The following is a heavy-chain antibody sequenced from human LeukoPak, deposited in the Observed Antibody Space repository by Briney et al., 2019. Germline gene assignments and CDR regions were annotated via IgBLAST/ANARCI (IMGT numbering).Heavy chain of an antibody. Sequence: SETLSLTCTVSGGSISSYYWSWIRQPPGKGLEWIGYIYYSGSTNYNPSLKSRVTISVDTSKNQFSLKLSSVTAADTAVYYCARLGYSRKTIFDYWGQGTLVIVSS. CDR1: GGSISSYY. J-gene: IGHJ4*02. V-gene: IGHV4-59*08. CDR2: IYYSGST. D-gene: IGHD6-13*01. CDR3: ARLGYSRKTIFDY.